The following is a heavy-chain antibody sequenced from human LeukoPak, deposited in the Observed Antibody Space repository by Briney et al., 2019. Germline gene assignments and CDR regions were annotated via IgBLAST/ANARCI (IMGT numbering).Heavy chain of an antibody. D-gene: IGHD3-3*01. Sequence: GGSLRLSCAASGFTFSTYWMHWVRQAPGKGLVWVSRINRDGSSTNYADSVKGRFTISRDNAKNTVYLQMNSLRAEDTAIYYCARRSTRETYYDFWSGYSGGQGTLVTVSS. J-gene: IGHJ4*02. CDR1: GFTFSTYW. CDR2: INRDGSST. V-gene: IGHV3-74*01. CDR3: ARRSTRETYYDFWSGYS.